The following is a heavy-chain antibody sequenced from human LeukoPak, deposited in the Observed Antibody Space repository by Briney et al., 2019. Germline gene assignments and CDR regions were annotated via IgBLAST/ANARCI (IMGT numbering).Heavy chain of an antibody. CDR2: IIPILGIA. J-gene: IGHJ3*02. D-gene: IGHD3-10*01. CDR3: ARDSFTGYGSGSYVDI. CDR1: GGTFSSYA. V-gene: IGHV1-69*04. Sequence: SVKVSCKASGGTFSSYAISWVRQAPGQGLEWMGRIIPILGIANYAQKFQGRVTITADKSTSTAYMELSSLRSEDTAVYYCARDSFTGYGSGSYVDIWGQGTMVTVSS.